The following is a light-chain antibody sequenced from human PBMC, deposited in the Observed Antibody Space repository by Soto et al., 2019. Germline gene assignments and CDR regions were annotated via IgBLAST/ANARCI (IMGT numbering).Light chain of an antibody. CDR3: HQTYSTPYT. CDR2: ATS. CDR1: QSISNY. Sequence: DIQMTQSPSSLSASVGDRVTITCRASQSISNYLNWYQQRPGTAPKLLIYATSNLQGGLPSRFSGRGSGTEFTLTISSLQPEDFVTYYCHQTYSTPYTFGQGTNLQIK. J-gene: IGKJ2*01. V-gene: IGKV1-39*01.